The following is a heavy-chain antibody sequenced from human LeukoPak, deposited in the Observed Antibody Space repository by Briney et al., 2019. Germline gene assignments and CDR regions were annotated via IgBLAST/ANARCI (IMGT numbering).Heavy chain of an antibody. D-gene: IGHD6-19*01. Sequence: ASVKVSCKVSGYTLTELSMHWVRQAPGKGLEWMGGFDPEDGETIYAQKFQGRVTMTEDTSTDTAYMELSSLRSEDTAVYYCAIARIAVAGRAYWFDPWGQGTLVTVSS. CDR3: AIARIAVAGRAYWFDP. V-gene: IGHV1-24*01. CDR1: GYTLTELS. J-gene: IGHJ5*02. CDR2: FDPEDGET.